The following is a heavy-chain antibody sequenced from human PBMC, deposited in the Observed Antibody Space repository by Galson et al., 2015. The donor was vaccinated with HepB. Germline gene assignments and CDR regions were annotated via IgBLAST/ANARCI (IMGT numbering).Heavy chain of an antibody. D-gene: IGHD6-19*01. CDR3: ARDRILVAGTGGLDY. J-gene: IGHJ4*02. CDR2: INPSGGST. Sequence: SVKVSCKASGYTFTSYYMHWVRQAPGQGLEWMGIINPSGGSTSYAQKFQGRVTMTRDTSTSTVYMELSSLRSEDTAVYYCARDRILVAGTGGLDYWGQGTLVTVSS. CDR1: GYTFTSYY. V-gene: IGHV1-46*01.